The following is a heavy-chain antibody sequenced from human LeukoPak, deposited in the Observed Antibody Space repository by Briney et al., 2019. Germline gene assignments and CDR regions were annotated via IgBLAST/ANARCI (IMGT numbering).Heavy chain of an antibody. V-gene: IGHV4-59*01. CDR1: GGSISSDY. J-gene: IGHJ5*02. CDR2: IYYSGST. CDR3: ARGNLYDCYTFDP. D-gene: IGHD2-21*01. Sequence: SETLSLTRTVSGGSISSDYWSWIRQPPGKGLEWIGYIYYSGSTNYNPSLKSRVTISVDTSKNQFSLKLSSVTAADTAVYYCARGNLYDCYTFDPWGQGTLVTVSS.